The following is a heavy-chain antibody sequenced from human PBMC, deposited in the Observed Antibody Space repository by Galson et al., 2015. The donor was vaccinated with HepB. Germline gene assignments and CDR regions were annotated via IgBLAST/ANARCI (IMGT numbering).Heavy chain of an antibody. J-gene: IGHJ4*02. V-gene: IGHV3-20*04. CDR1: GFTFDDYG. CDR3: ARDRTPFDWLFLFDY. D-gene: IGHD3-9*01. Sequence: SLRLSCAASGFTFDDYGMSWVRQAPGKGLEWVSGINWNGGSTGYADSVKGRFTISRDNAKNSLYLQMNSLRAEDTALYYCARDRTPFDWLFLFDYWGQGTLVTVSA. CDR2: INWNGGST.